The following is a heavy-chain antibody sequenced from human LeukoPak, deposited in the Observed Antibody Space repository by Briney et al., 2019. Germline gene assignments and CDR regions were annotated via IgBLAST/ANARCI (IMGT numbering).Heavy chain of an antibody. CDR3: ASLIMVRGAPFDY. Sequence: GGSLRLSCAASGFTFSSYAMSWVRQAPGKGLEWVSAISGSGGSTNYADSVKGRFTISRDNSKNTLYLQMNSLRAEDTAVYYCASLIMVRGAPFDYWGQGTLVTVSS. CDR1: GFTFSSYA. CDR2: ISGSGGST. V-gene: IGHV3-23*01. D-gene: IGHD3-10*01. J-gene: IGHJ4*02.